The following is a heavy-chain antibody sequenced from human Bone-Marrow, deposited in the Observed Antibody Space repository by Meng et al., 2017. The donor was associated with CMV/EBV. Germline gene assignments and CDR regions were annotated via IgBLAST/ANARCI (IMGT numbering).Heavy chain of an antibody. J-gene: IGHJ6*02. CDR2: IHSDGSST. Sequence: GESLKISCAASGFSFSSYWMHWVRQAPGKGLVWVAHIHSDGSSTTYADYVKGRFTISRDNAKNTVFLQMHSLGVEDTGVYYCARDSIVVSGRIYYYAMDVWGHGTTVTVSS. CDR3: ARDSIVVSGRIYYYAMDV. V-gene: IGHV3-74*01. CDR1: GFSFSSYW. D-gene: IGHD6-19*01.